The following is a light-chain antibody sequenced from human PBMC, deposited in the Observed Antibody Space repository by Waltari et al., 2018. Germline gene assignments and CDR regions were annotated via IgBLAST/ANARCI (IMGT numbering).Light chain of an antibody. CDR2: SNN. CDR1: SSNTETYS. Sequence: QSRLTQPPSASGTPGKTVTISCSGSSSNTETYSVNWYQPLPGTAAKPLIYSNNQQPSGVPDRFSGSKSGTSASLAISGLQSDDEGDYYCAAWDDSLGGPLFGGGTELTVL. V-gene: IGLV1-44*01. J-gene: IGLJ2*01. CDR3: AAWDDSLGGPL.